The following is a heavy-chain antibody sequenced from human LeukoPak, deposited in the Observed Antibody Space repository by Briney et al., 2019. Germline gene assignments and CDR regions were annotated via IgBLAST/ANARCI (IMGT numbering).Heavy chain of an antibody. J-gene: IGHJ4*02. Sequence: PSETLSLTCTVSGASVGSAGYYWSWIRQPPGGGLEWIGYIYYISNTNYNPSLKSRVTMSVDPSKNQFSLNLDSVTAADTAVYYCARTQSQSGSYRYYFGYWGQGTLVTVSS. CDR3: ARTQSQSGSYRYYFGY. D-gene: IGHD1-26*01. CDR2: IYYISNT. V-gene: IGHV4-61*08. CDR1: GASVGSAGYY.